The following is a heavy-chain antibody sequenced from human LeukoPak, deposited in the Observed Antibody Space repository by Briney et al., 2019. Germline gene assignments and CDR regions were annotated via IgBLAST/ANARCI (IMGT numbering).Heavy chain of an antibody. Sequence: ASVKVCCKASGGTFSSYAISWVRQAPGQGLEWMGGIIPIFGTANYAQKFQGRVTITADESTSTAYMELSSLRSEDTAVYYCARDSTQYYYDSSGPGDWFDPWGQGTLVTVSS. CDR1: GGTFSSYA. V-gene: IGHV1-69*13. D-gene: IGHD3-22*01. CDR2: IIPIFGTA. CDR3: ARDSTQYYYDSSGPGDWFDP. J-gene: IGHJ5*02.